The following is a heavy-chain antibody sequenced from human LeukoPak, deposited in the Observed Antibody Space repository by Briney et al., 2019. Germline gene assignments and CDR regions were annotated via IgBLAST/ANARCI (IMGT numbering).Heavy chain of an antibody. Sequence: PSETLSLTCAVYGGSFSGYYWSWICQPPGKGLEWIGEINHSGSTNYNPSLKSRVTISVDTSKNQFSLKLSSVTAADTAVYYCARGLRYYGSGSYYYWGQGTLVTVSS. CDR1: GGSFSGYY. V-gene: IGHV4-34*01. D-gene: IGHD3-10*01. J-gene: IGHJ4*02. CDR2: INHSGST. CDR3: ARGLRYYGSGSYYY.